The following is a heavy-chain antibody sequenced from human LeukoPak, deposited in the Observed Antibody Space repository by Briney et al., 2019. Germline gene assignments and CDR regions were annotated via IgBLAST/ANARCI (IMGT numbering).Heavy chain of an antibody. V-gene: IGHV3-21*01. J-gene: IGHJ1*01. Sequence: GGSLRLSCAASGFDFSSFGMHWVRQLPGKGMEWVSSISISSRYIYYGESVKGRFIVSRENDEKSLYLQMNSLRAEGTGIYYCARDLSGTYVSYWGRGTQVTVSS. CDR1: GFDFSSFG. CDR2: ISISSRYI. D-gene: IGHD1-26*01. CDR3: ARDLSGTYVSY.